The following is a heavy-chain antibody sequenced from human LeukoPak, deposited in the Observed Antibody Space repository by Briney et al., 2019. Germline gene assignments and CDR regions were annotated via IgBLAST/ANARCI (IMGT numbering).Heavy chain of an antibody. V-gene: IGHV1-24*01. Sequence: ASVKVSCKVSGYTLTELSMHWVRQAPGKGLEWMGGFDPEDGETIYAQKFQGRVTMTEDTSTDTAYMELSSLRSEDTAVYYCATGVYYDILTGYSRDYWGQGTLVTVSS. CDR1: GYTLTELS. D-gene: IGHD3-9*01. J-gene: IGHJ4*02. CDR2: FDPEDGET. CDR3: ATGVYYDILTGYSRDY.